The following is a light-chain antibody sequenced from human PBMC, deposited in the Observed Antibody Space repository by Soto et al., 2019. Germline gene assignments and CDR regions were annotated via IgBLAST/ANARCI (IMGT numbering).Light chain of an antibody. CDR2: EVS. V-gene: IGLV2-14*01. CDR3: SSYTTSYTQV. Sequence: QSALTQPASVSGSPGQSITISCTGTSSDVCGYNSVSWYQHHPGKVPKLMIYEVSNRPSGISNRFSGSKSGNTASLTISGLQSEDEADYYCSSYTTSYTQVFGGGTKLTVL. J-gene: IGLJ2*01. CDR1: SSDVCGYNS.